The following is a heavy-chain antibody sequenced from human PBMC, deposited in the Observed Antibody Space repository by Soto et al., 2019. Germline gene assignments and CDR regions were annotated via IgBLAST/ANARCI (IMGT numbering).Heavy chain of an antibody. V-gene: IGHV1-18*01. D-gene: IGHD3-3*02. CDR1: GYTFTRYG. CDR3: ARDRDRQQLGGNYYYGIDV. Sequence: ASVNVSCKASGYTFTRYGIGWARQAPGQGLVWMGWINTYNGNTNYAQKFQGRVTITADESTSTAYMELTSLRSEDTAVYYCARDRDRQQLGGNYYYGIDVWGQGTTVTVSS. CDR2: INTYNGNT. J-gene: IGHJ6*02.